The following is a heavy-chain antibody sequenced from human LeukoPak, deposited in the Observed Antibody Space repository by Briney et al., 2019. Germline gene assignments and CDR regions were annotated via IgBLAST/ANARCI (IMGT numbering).Heavy chain of an antibody. V-gene: IGHV3-30*02. CDR2: IWYGGSNK. J-gene: IGHJ6*03. CDR1: GFTFSTYG. CDR3: AKDQGTCISTTCYGYMDV. D-gene: IGHD2-2*01. Sequence: GGSLRLSCAASGFTFSTYGMHWVRQAPGKGLEWVAVIWYGGSNKYYANSVKGRFTISRDNSKNTLYLQMNSLRPEDTAVYYCAKDQGTCISTTCYGYMDVWGKGTTVTVSS.